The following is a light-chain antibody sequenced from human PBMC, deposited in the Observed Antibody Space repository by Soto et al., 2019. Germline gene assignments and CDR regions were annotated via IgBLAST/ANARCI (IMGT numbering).Light chain of an antibody. CDR2: DAS. V-gene: IGKV3-15*01. CDR3: QQYGTSEII. J-gene: IGKJ5*01. Sequence: LLMTQSPATLSVSPGERATLSCRASQSVSGKLAWYQQKPGQAPRLLIYDASTRATGIPARFSGSGSGTDFTLTISRLGPEDFAVFFCQQYGTSEIIFGQGTRLEIK. CDR1: QSVSGK.